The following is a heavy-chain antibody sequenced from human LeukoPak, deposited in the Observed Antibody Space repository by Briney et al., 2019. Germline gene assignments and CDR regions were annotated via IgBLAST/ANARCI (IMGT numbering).Heavy chain of an antibody. J-gene: IGHJ4*02. CDR2: ISYDGSNK. V-gene: IGHV3-30*04. D-gene: IGHD6-6*01. CDR3: AREWQLGSFDY. Sequence: GGSLRLSCAASGFTFSSYAMHWVRQALGKGLEWVAVISYDGSNKYYADSVKGRFTISRDNSKNTLYLQMNSLRAEDTAVYYCAREWQLGSFDYWGQGTLVTVSS. CDR1: GFTFSSYA.